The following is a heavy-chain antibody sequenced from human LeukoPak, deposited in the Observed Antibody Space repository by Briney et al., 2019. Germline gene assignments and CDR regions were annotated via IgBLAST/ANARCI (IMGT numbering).Heavy chain of an antibody. Sequence: ASVTVSCKASGYTFTDYYMHWVRQAPGQGLEWMGWINPNSGGTNYAQKFQGRVTMTRDTSISTAYMELSSLRSDDTAVYYCARDVGEYCSSTNCYASHYWGQGTLVTVSS. D-gene: IGHD2-2*01. CDR3: ARDVGEYCSSTNCYASHY. CDR2: INPNSGGT. CDR1: GYTFTDYY. V-gene: IGHV1-2*02. J-gene: IGHJ4*02.